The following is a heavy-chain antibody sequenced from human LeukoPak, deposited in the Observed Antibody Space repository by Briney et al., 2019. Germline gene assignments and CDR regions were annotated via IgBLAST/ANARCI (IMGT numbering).Heavy chain of an antibody. J-gene: IGHJ4*02. V-gene: IGHV3-21*01. CDR3: ARAEAARSYYFDY. CDR1: GFTFSSYS. CDR2: ISSSSSYI. D-gene: IGHD6-13*01. Sequence: AGSLRPSCAASGFTFSSYSMTWVSQAPGKGLEWVSSISSSSSYIYYADSVKGRFTISRDNAKNSLYLQMNSLRAEDTAVYYCARAEAARSYYFDYWGQGTLVTVSS.